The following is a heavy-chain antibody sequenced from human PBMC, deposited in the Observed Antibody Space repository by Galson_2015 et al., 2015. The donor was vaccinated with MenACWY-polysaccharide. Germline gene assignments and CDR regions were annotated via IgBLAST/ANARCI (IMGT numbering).Heavy chain of an antibody. CDR1: GFSFSAYW. J-gene: IGHJ6*02. CDR2: INSDGGYT. V-gene: IGHV3-74*01. Sequence: SLRLSCAASGFSFSAYWMHWVRQAPGKGLEWVSRINSDGGYTNYADSVKGRFTISGDNTKNTLYLQVNSLRAEDTAVYYCARRREDSYGYYYYGMDVWGQGTTVTVSS. CDR3: ARRREDSYGYYYYGMDV. D-gene: IGHD5-18*01.